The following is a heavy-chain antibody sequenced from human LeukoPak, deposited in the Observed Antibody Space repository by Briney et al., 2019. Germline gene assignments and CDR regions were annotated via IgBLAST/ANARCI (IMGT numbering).Heavy chain of an antibody. CDR1: GFTFSSYA. CDR2: ISYDGSNK. J-gene: IGHJ6*03. V-gene: IGHV3-30*04. D-gene: IGHD5-24*01. Sequence: GRSLRLSCAASGFTFSSYAMHWVRQAPGKGLEWVAVISYDGSNKYYADSVKGRFTISRDNSKNTLYLQMNSLRAEDTAVYYCARDGYNWRYYYYYMDVWGKGTTVTVSS. CDR3: ARDGYNWRYYYYYMDV.